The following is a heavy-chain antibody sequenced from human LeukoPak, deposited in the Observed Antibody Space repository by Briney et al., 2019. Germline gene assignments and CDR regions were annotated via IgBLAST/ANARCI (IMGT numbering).Heavy chain of an antibody. CDR2: ITHSGST. J-gene: IGHJ4*02. V-gene: IGHV4-34*01. Sequence: SETLSLTCAVSGESFSGYYWNWIRQPPGKGLEWIGEITHSGSTNYNPYLKSRVTISVDMSKNHFSLKMNSLTAADTAVYYCARGPYFEYWGQGTLVTVSS. CDR3: ARGPYFEY. CDR1: GESFSGYY.